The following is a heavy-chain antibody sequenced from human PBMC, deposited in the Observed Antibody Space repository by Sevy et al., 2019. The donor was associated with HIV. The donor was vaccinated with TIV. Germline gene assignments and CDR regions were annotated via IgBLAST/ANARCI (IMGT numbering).Heavy chain of an antibody. CDR1: GYTFTMFG. D-gene: IGHD3-16*01. V-gene: IGHV1-18*01. Sequence: ASVKVSCKASGYTFTMFGISWVRQAPGQGLEWMGWISAYNGNTNYAQRFQGRVTMTTDTSTSTAYMELRSLRSDDTAVYYCVRDLGELAADGTSIFFDYWGQGTLVTVSS. CDR2: ISAYNGNT. CDR3: VRDLGELAADGTSIFFDY. J-gene: IGHJ4*02.